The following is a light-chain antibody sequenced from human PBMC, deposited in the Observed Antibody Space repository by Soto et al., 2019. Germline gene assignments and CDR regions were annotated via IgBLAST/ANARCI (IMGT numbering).Light chain of an antibody. J-gene: IGKJ1*01. CDR3: QQLNSYSCT. Sequence: EIVLTQSPGTLSLSPGERATLSCRASQSVSSSNLAWYYQKPGQPPRLLIFGASSSATVIPDRFSGSGSGTDFTLTISRVEPEDVATYYCQQLNSYSCTFGQGTKVEIK. V-gene: IGKV3-20*01. CDR1: QSVSSSN. CDR2: GAS.